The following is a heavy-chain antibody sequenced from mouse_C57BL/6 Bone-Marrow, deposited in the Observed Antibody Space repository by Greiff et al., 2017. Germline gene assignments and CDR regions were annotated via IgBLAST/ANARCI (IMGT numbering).Heavy chain of an antibody. V-gene: IGHV1-82*01. CDR2: ISPGDGDT. J-gene: IGHJ4*01. D-gene: IGHD1-1*02. CDR3: ERRRVEMDY. CDR1: GYAFSSSW. Sequence: QVQLQQSGPALVKPGASVKISCKASGYAFSSSWMNWVKQRPGKGLDWIGRISPGDGDTNYNGKLTGKATLTADTSSSTADMQLSSLTSEDSAVYFGERRRVEMDYCGQGTSVTVSS.